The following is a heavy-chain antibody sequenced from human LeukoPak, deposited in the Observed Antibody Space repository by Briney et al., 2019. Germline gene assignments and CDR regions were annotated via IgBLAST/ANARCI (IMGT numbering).Heavy chain of an antibody. D-gene: IGHD6-19*01. Sequence: ASVKVSCKASGGTFSSYAISWVRQAPGQGLEWMGGIIPIFGTANYAQKFQGRVTITADESTSTAYMGLSSLRSEDTAVYYCARMGGYSSGWYYWGQGTQVTVSS. J-gene: IGHJ4*02. CDR1: GGTFSSYA. V-gene: IGHV1-69*13. CDR2: IIPIFGTA. CDR3: ARMGGYSSGWYY.